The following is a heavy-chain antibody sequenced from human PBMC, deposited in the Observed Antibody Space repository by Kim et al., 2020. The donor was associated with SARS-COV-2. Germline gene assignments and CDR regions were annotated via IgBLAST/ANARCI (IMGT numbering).Heavy chain of an antibody. V-gene: IGHV3-9*01. J-gene: IGHJ6*02. CDR3: AKSREERYYYYGMDV. Sequence: GGSLRLSCAASGFTFDDYAMHWVRQAPGKGLEWVSGISWNSGSIGYADSVKGRFTISRDNAKNSLYLQMNSLRAEDTALYYCAKSREERYYYYGMDVWG. CDR2: ISWNSGSI. CDR1: GFTFDDYA.